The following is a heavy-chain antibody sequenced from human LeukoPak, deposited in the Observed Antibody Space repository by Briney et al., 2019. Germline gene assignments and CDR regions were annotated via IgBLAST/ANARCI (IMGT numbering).Heavy chain of an antibody. J-gene: IGHJ4*02. CDR3: ASCRGESGWYVGTYGY. CDR2: IIQDGSGK. CDR1: GFTFSQYC. Sequence: GGSLRLSCAASGFTFSQYCMTWVRQAPGKGLEWVAEIIQDGSGKYYGDSVKGRFTISRDNAKNSVYLQMNSLRGEDTAVYYCASCRGESGWYVGTYGYWGQGTLVTVSS. V-gene: IGHV3-7*01. D-gene: IGHD6-19*01.